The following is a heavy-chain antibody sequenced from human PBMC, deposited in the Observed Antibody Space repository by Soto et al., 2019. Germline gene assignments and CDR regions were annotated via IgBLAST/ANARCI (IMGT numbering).Heavy chain of an antibody. CDR2: IRPIFGRT. CDR3: ATGGRGYSYAPRFYFEY. V-gene: IGHV1-69*01. CDR1: GAIFSSNA. Sequence: QVQLVQSGAEVKKPGSSVKVTCKASGAIFSSNAISWVRQAPGQGLEWMGGIRPIFGRTNYAQKFQGRVTITADESTRTAYMELSSLKSEDTAVYYCATGGRGYSYAPRFYFEYWGQGTLVTVSS. D-gene: IGHD5-18*01. J-gene: IGHJ4*02.